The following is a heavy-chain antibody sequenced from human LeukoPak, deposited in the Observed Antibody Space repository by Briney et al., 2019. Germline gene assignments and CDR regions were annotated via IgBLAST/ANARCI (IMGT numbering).Heavy chain of an antibody. CDR2: ISGSGGST. CDR1: GFIFSSYA. D-gene: IGHD3-16*01. J-gene: IGHJ4*02. V-gene: IGHV3-23*01. CDR3: AKDGLGATSLDC. Sequence: PGGSLRLSCAASGFIFSSYAMSWVRQAPGKGLEWVSTISGSGGSTYYADSVKGRFTISRDNSKNTLYLQMNSLRAEDTAVYYCAKDGLGATSLDCWGQGTLVTVSS.